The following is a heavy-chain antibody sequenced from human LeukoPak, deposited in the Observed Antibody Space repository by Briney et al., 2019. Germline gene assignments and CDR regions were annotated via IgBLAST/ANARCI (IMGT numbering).Heavy chain of an antibody. CDR2: ISASGGAS. V-gene: IGHV3-23*01. CDR3: AKSDY. J-gene: IGHJ4*02. CDR1: GFTFSNYD. Sequence: GGSLRLSCAASGFTFSNYDMNWIRQAPGKELEWVSGISASGGASDYEDSVKGRFTISRDSSKNTLYLQMNSLRAEDTAVYYCAKSDYWGQGTLVTVSS.